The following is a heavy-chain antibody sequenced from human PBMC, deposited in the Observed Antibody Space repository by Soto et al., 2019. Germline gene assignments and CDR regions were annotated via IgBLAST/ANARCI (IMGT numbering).Heavy chain of an antibody. CDR1: GYTFTSYT. Sequence: QVQLEQSGAEVKKPGASVKVSCKTSGYTFTSYTLHWVRQAPGQGLEWMGWINAGNGREKYSQRFQDRVSLSTDKSATTAYMELRSHRSEDTAMYYCARGGGWVGEASFDSWGQGTLVTVSS. CDR2: INAGNGRE. CDR3: ARGGGWVGEASFDS. J-gene: IGHJ4*02. D-gene: IGHD3-10*01. V-gene: IGHV1-3*01.